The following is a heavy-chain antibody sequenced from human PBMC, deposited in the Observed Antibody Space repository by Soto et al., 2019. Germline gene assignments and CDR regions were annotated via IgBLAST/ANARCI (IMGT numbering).Heavy chain of an antibody. CDR2: IYHSGST. Sequence: SETLSLTCAFSVGSIISSNWCSWVRQPPGKGLEWIGEIYHSGSTNYNPSLKSRVTISVDKSKNQFSLKLSSVTAADTAIYYCATPATGRPSGFDYWGQGTLVTSPQ. J-gene: IGHJ4*02. CDR3: ATPATGRPSGFDY. V-gene: IGHV4-4*02. CDR1: VGSIISSNW. D-gene: IGHD2-15*01.